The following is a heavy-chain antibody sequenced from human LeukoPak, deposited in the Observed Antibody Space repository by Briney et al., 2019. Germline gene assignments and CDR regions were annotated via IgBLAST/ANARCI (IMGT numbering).Heavy chain of an antibody. V-gene: IGHV4-61*02. D-gene: IGHD3-10*01. CDR2: IYTSGST. J-gene: IGHJ5*02. CDR1: GGSISSGSYY. Sequence: SETLSLTCTVSGGSISSGSYYWSWIRQPAGKGLEWIGRIYTSGSTNYNPSLKSRVTISVDTSKNQFSLKLSSVTAADTAVYYCARMRYGSGSYSPIPNWFDPWGQGTLVTVSS. CDR3: ARMRYGSGSYSPIPNWFDP.